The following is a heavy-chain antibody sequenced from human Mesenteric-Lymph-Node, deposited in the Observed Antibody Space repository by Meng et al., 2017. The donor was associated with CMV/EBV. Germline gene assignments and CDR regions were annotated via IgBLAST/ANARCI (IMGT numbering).Heavy chain of an antibody. V-gene: IGHV3-23*01. CDR2: ISKSGDVT. Sequence: GGSLRLSCAASGFTFNTYAVNWVRQAPGKGLEWVSAISKSGDVTWYADSVKGRFTISRDNSKNTLYLQMNSLRAEDTAVYYCANIPVVPADHHRGFDPWGQGTLVTVSS. J-gene: IGHJ5*02. D-gene: IGHD2-2*01. CDR3: ANIPVVPADHHRGFDP. CDR1: GFTFNTYA.